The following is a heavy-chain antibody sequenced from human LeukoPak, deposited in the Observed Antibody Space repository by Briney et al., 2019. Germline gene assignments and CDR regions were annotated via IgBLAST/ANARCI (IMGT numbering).Heavy chain of an antibody. CDR2: ISSSSSSI. J-gene: IGHJ4*02. V-gene: IGHV3-48*04. CDR3: ARVIRYCSGGSCYSLDYFDQ. D-gene: IGHD2-15*01. CDR1: GFTFSGYT. Sequence: PGGSLRLSCAASGFTFSGYTMTWVRQAPGKGLEWVSYISSSSSSIYYADSVKGRFTISRDNAKNSLYLQMNSLRAEDTAVYYCARVIRYCSGGSCYSLDYFDQWGQGALVTVSS.